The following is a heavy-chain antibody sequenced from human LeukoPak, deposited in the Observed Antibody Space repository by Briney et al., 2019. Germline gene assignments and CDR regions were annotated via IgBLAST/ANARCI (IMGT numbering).Heavy chain of an antibody. CDR3: AADPLFNYYGSGSYPNPDY. CDR2: IDVGSGNT. D-gene: IGHD3-10*01. Sequence: SVKVSCKASGFTLTSSAVQWVRQARGQRLEWIGWIDVGSGNTNYAQKFQERGTITRAMSTSKAYMEMSSMRSKDTAVYYCAADPLFNYYGSGSYPNPDYWGQGTLVTVSS. CDR1: GFTLTSSA. J-gene: IGHJ4*02. V-gene: IGHV1-58*01.